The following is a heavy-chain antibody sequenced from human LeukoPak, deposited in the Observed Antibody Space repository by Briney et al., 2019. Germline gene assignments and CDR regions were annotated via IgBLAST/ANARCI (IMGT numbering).Heavy chain of an antibody. CDR2: INSDGSST. CDR1: GFTFSSYW. Sequence: GGSLRLSCAAPGFTFSSYWMHWVRQAPGKGLVWVSRINSDGSSTSYADSVKGRFTISRDNAKNTLYLQMNSLRAEDTAVYYCARDNGKIAATDVWGQGTTVTVSS. D-gene: IGHD6-13*01. J-gene: IGHJ6*02. CDR3: ARDNGKIAATDV. V-gene: IGHV3-74*01.